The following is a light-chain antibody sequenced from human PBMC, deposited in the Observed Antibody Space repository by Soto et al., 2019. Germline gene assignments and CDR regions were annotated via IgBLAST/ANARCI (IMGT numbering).Light chain of an antibody. CDR2: DVN. Sequence: QPVLTQPPSASGSPGQSVTISCTGTSSDVGGYNYVSWYQQHPGKAPKLMIHDVNKRPSGVPDRFSGSKSGNTASLTVSGLQAEDEADYYCSSYVGSDNWVFGTGTKVTVL. CDR3: SSYVGSDNWV. J-gene: IGLJ1*01. CDR1: SSDVGGYNY. V-gene: IGLV2-8*01.